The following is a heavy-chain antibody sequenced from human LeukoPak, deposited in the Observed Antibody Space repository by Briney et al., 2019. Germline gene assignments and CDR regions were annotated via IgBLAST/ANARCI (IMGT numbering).Heavy chain of an antibody. J-gene: IGHJ3*02. Sequence: GGSLRLSCAASGFTFSSYAMSWVRQAPGKGLEWVANIKQDGSEKYYVDSVKGRFTISRDNAKNSLYLQMNSLRAEDTAVYYCARDHRRSDAFDIWGQGTMVTVSS. CDR1: GFTFSSYA. CDR3: ARDHRRSDAFDI. V-gene: IGHV3-7*01. CDR2: IKQDGSEK. D-gene: IGHD1-14*01.